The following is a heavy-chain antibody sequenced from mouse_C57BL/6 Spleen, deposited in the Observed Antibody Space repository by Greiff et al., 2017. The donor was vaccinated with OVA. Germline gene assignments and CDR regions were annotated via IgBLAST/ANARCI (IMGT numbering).Heavy chain of an antibody. CDR1: DSAVFPIAY. V-gene: IGHV15-2*01. J-gene: IGHJ1*03. D-gene: IGHD4-1*02. CDR3: ARTPTGKGWYFDV. CDR2: ILPSIGRT. Sequence: VQLQEPGSELRSPGSSVKLSCKDFDSAVFPIAYMSWVRQKPGHGFEWIGGILPSIGRTIYGEKFEDKATVDADTLSNPAYLELNSLTSEDSAIYYCARTPTGKGWYFDVWGTGTTVTVSS.